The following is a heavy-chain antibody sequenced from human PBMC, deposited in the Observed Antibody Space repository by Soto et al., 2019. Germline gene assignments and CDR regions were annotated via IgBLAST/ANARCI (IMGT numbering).Heavy chain of an antibody. Sequence: WTWIRQPPGKGLEWIGYIYYTGSTNYNPSLKSRVTISTDTSKNQFSLKLTSVTAADTAVYYCATTTYYYGSGAFDIWGQGTMVTVSS. D-gene: IGHD3-10*01. J-gene: IGHJ3*02. CDR2: IYYTGST. CDR3: ATTTYYYGSGAFDI. V-gene: IGHV4-59*01.